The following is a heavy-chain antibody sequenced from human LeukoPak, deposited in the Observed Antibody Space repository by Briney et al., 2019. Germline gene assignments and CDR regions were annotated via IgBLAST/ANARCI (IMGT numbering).Heavy chain of an antibody. D-gene: IGHD2-15*01. CDR1: GYSISSGYY. CDR3: AREMHGGVVAAYWYFDL. CDR2: IYHSGST. Sequence: SETLSLTCTVSGYSISSGYYWGWIRQPPGEGLEWIGSIYHSGSTYYNPSLKSRVTISVDTSKNQFSLKLSSVTAADTAVYYCAREMHGGVVAAYWYFDLWGRGTLVTVSS. J-gene: IGHJ2*01. V-gene: IGHV4-38-2*02.